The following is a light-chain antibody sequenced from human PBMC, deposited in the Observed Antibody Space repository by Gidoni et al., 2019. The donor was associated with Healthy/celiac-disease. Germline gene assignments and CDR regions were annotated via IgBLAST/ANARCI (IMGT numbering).Light chain of an antibody. V-gene: IGLV4-69*01. CDR1: SGHSSYA. CDR2: LNSAGSH. J-gene: IGLJ3*02. CDR3: QTWGTGIHGV. Sequence: QLVLTQSPSASASLGASVKLTCTLSSGHSSYAIAWHQQQPDKCPRYLMKLNSAGSHSKGDGIPDRFSGSSSGAERYLAISSLQSEDEADYYCQTWGTGIHGVFGGGTKLTVL.